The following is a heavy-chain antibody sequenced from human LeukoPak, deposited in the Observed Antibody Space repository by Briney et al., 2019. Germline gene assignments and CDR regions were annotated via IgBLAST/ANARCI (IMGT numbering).Heavy chain of an antibody. CDR1: GCTFTSNY. J-gene: IGHJ4*02. CDR3: ARDQEGFDY. V-gene: IGHV1-46*01. CDR2: IYPRDGST. Sequence: ASVKVSCKASGCTFTSNYIHWVRQAPGQGLEWMGMIYPRDGSTSYAQKFQGRVTVTRDTSTSTVHMDLSGLRSEETAVYYCARDQEGFDYWGQGTLVTVSS.